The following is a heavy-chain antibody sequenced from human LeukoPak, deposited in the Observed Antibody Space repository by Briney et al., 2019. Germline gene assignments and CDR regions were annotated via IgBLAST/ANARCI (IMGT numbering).Heavy chain of an antibody. Sequence: NPSQTLSLTCVVSGGSIRSGNYYWSWIRQPPGKGLEWIGYIYPTGNTNYNPSLKSRVTISVDTSKNQFSLKLSSVTAADTAVYYCARVNGEDFWSGYTGGYYYYMDVWGKGTTVTVSS. D-gene: IGHD3-3*01. CDR2: IYPTGNT. CDR3: ARVNGEDFWSGYTGGYYYYMDV. CDR1: GGSIRSGNYY. J-gene: IGHJ6*03. V-gene: IGHV4-30-2*01.